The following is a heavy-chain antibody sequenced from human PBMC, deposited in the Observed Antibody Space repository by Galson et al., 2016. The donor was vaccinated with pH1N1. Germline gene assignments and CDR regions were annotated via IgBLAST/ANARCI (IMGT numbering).Heavy chain of an antibody. CDR1: GFTFRSYA. CDR2: ISGGGTI. CDR3: AKDKRSGWSVVGGFMDH. Sequence: SLRLSCAVSGFTFRSYAMNWVRQAPGEGPEWVSVISGGGTIHYADSVRGRFTISRDNSNNTVYLQMNSLRAEDTGVYYCAKDKRSGWSVVGGFMDHWGQGTLVTVSS. V-gene: IGHV3-23*01. J-gene: IGHJ4*02. D-gene: IGHD6-19*01.